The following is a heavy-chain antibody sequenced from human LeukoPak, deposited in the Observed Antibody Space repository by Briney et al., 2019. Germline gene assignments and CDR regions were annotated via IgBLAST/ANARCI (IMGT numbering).Heavy chain of an antibody. D-gene: IGHD6-6*01. CDR3: AKGIAARRGSGFDY. Sequence: GGSLRLSCAASGFSFGSYGLSWVRQAPGKGLQWISYISGYSGPAYYADSVEGRFTISRDNAKNSVFLQMNSVRAEDMALYYCAKGIAARRGSGFDYWGQGTLVTVSS. V-gene: IGHV3-48*04. CDR1: GFSFGSYG. CDR2: ISGYSGPA. J-gene: IGHJ4*02.